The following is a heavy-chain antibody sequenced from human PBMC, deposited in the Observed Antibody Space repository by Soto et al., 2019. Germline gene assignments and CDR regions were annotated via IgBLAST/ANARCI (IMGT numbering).Heavy chain of an antibody. CDR2: INPNSGGT. CDR1: GYTFTGYY. J-gene: IGHJ5*02. D-gene: IGHD6-19*01. V-gene: IGHV1-2*04. Sequence: ASVKVSCKASGYTFTGYYMHWVRQAPGQGLEWMGWINPNSGGTNYAQKFQGWVTMTRDTSISTAYMELSRLRSDDTAVYYCARGDATQWLLQGWWFDPWGEGTLVTVSS. CDR3: ARGDATQWLLQGWWFDP.